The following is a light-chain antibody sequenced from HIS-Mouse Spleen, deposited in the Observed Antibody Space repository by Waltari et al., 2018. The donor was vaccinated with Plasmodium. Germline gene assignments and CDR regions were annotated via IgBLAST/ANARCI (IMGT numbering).Light chain of an antibody. CDR1: PSVSSSY. CDR3: QQYGSSPLT. J-gene: IGKJ4*01. CDR2: GAS. Sequence: EIVLTKSPGTLSLSPGERATLSCRASPSVSSSYLAWYQQKPGQAPRLLIDGASSRATGIPDRFSGSGSGTDFTLTISRLEPEDFAVYYCQQYGSSPLTFGGGTKVEIK. V-gene: IGKV3-20*01.